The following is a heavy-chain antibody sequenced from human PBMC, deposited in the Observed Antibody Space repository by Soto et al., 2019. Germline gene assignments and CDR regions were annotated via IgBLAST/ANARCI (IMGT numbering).Heavy chain of an antibody. D-gene: IGHD3-10*01. V-gene: IGHV4-59*12. J-gene: IGHJ6*02. Sequence: SETLSLTCTVSGGSISSYYWSWIRQPPGKGLEWIGYIYYSGSTYYNPSLKSRVTISVDTSKNQFSLKLSSVTAADTAVYYCARFRMVRGEPYGMDVWGQGTTVTVSS. CDR1: GGSISSYY. CDR3: ARFRMVRGEPYGMDV. CDR2: IYYSGST.